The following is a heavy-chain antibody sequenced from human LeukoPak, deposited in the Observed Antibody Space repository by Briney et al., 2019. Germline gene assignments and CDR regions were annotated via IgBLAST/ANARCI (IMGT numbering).Heavy chain of an antibody. V-gene: IGHV3-74*01. CDR3: ARDRYCSSTSCFDHWFDP. CDR1: GFTFSSYA. Sequence: PGRSLRLSCAASGFTFSSYALHWVRQAPGKGLVWVSRINTDGSSTSYADSVKGRFTISRDNAKNSLYLQMNSLRAEDTAVYYCARDRYCSSTSCFDHWFDPWGQGTLVTVSS. CDR2: INTDGSST. J-gene: IGHJ5*02. D-gene: IGHD2-2*01.